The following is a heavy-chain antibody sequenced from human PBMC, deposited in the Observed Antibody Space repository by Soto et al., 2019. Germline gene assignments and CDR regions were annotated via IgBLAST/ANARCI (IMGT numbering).Heavy chain of an antibody. CDR3: AREGLSGTLVVYFDY. V-gene: IGHV1-2*02. CDR1: GYTFTGYY. Sequence: QVQLVQSGAEVKKPGASVKVSCKASGYTFTGYYVHWERQAPGQGLEWMGWINPDSGGTNYAQKFQGRVTMTRDTSIGTAYMELSRLTSDDTTVYYCAREGLSGTLVVYFDYWGQGALVTVSS. J-gene: IGHJ4*02. CDR2: INPDSGGT. D-gene: IGHD1-26*01.